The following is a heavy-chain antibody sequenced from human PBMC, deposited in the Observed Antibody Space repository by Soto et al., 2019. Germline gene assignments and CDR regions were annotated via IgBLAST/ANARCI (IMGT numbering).Heavy chain of an antibody. CDR3: AKVPRPVYGDYAGGAFDI. J-gene: IGHJ3*02. Sequence: QVQLVESGGGVVQPGRSLRLSCAASGFTFSSYGMHWVRQAPGKGLEWVAVISYDGSNKYYADSVKGRFTISRDNSKNTLYLQMNSLRAEDTAVYYCAKVPRPVYGDYAGGAFDIWGQGTMVTVSS. CDR2: ISYDGSNK. V-gene: IGHV3-30*18. D-gene: IGHD4-17*01. CDR1: GFTFSSYG.